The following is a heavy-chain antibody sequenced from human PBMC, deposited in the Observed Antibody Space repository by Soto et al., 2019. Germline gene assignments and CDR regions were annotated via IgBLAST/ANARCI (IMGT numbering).Heavy chain of an antibody. CDR3: ARGIAARPIDYDAFDI. CDR1: GGSISSYY. D-gene: IGHD6-6*01. CDR2: IYTSGST. V-gene: IGHV4-4*07. J-gene: IGHJ3*02. Sequence: PSETLSLTCTVSGGSISSYYWSWIRQPAGKGLEWIGRIYTSGSTNYNPSLKSRVTMSVDTSKNQFSLKLSSVTAADTAVYYCARGIAARPIDYDAFDIWGQGTMVTVSS.